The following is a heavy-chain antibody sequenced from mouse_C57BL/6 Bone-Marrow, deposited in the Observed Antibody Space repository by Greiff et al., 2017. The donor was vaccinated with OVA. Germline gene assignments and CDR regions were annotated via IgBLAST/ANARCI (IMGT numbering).Heavy chain of an antibody. CDR1: GFTFSSYA. D-gene: IGHD3-2*02. J-gene: IGHJ4*01. V-gene: IGHV5-9-1*02. CDR3: TRDWSSGPYYAMDY. Sequence: VKLMESGEGLVKPGGSLKLSCAASGFTFSSYAMSWVRQTPEKRLEWVAYISSGGDYIYYADTVKGRFTISRDNARNTLYLQMSSLKSEDTAMYYCTRDWSSGPYYAMDYWGQGTSVTVSS. CDR2: ISSGGDYI.